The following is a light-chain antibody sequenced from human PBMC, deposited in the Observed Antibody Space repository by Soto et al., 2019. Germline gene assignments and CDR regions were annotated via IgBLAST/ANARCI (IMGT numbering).Light chain of an antibody. J-gene: IGLJ2*01. CDR2: DAT. Sequence: QAVVTQEPSLTVSPGETITLTCGSSTGAVTSGHYPHWIRQKPGQAPRTLIYDATNKQSWTPARFSASLLGGKAALTLSGAQPEDEGDYYCSLSYDGARIFGGGTKVTVL. V-gene: IGLV7-46*01. CDR3: SLSYDGARI. CDR1: TGAVTSGHY.